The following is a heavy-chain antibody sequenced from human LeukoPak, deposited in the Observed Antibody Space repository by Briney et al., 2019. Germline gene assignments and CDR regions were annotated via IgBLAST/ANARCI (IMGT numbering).Heavy chain of an antibody. CDR1: GYTFTSYY. CDR3: ARNPYGSGSYYNIDY. CDR2: INPSGGST. V-gene: IGHV1-46*01. D-gene: IGHD3-10*01. Sequence: ASVKVSCKASGYTFTSYYMHWVRQAPGQGLEWMGIINPSGGSTSYAQKFQGRVTITADKSTSTAYMELSSLRSEDTAVYYCARNPYGSGSYYNIDYWGQGTLVTVSS. J-gene: IGHJ4*02.